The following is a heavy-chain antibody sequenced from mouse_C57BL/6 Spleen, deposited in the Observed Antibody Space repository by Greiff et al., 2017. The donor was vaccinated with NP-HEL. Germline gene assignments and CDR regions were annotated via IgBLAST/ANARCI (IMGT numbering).Heavy chain of an antibody. J-gene: IGHJ2*01. CDR3: ARRGQLRPSFDY. CDR1: GYTFTSYW. D-gene: IGHD3-2*02. V-gene: IGHV1-52*01. Sequence: VQLQQPGAELVRPGSSVKLSCKASGYTFTSYWMHWVKQRPIQGLEWIGNIDPSDSETHYNQKFKDKATLTVDKSSSTAYMQLSSLTSEDSAVYYCARRGQLRPSFDYWGQAPLSQSPQ. CDR2: IDPSDSET.